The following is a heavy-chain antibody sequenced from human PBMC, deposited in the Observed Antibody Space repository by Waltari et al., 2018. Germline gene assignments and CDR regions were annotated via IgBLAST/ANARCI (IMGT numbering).Heavy chain of an antibody. CDR1: GYSISSGYY. CDR3: ARVDYYDSSGYYGANYYFDY. J-gene: IGHJ4*02. Sequence: QVQLQESGPGLVKPSETLSLTCTVSGYSISSGYYWGWIRQPPGKGLEWIGSIYHSGSTYYNPSLNSRVTISVDTSKNQFSLKLSSVTAADTAVYYCARVDYYDSSGYYGANYYFDYWGQGTLVTVSS. V-gene: IGHV4-38-2*02. CDR2: IYHSGST. D-gene: IGHD3-22*01.